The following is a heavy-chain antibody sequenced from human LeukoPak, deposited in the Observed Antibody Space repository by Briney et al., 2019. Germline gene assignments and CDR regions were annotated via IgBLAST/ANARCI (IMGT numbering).Heavy chain of an antibody. D-gene: IGHD6-13*01. V-gene: IGHV3-74*01. J-gene: IGHJ3*02. Sequence: GGSLRLSCAASGFTFSNYWMHWVRQAPGKGLVWVSRIDNDGSDTSYADSVKGRFTISRDDAKNTLYLQMNSLRAEDTAVYYCARISSYAFDIWGQGTRVTVSS. CDR2: IDNDGSDT. CDR3: ARISSYAFDI. CDR1: GFTFSNYW.